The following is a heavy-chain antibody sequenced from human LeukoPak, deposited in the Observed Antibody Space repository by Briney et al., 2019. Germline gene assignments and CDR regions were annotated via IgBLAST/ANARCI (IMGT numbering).Heavy chain of an antibody. V-gene: IGHV3-30*02. CDR3: ARDMGPLFRGVIKASPAY. D-gene: IGHD3-10*01. J-gene: IGHJ4*02. CDR2: IRYDGSNK. Sequence: GGSLRLSCAASGFTFSSYGMHWVRQAPGKGLEWVAFIRYDGSNKYYADSVKGRFTISRDNSKNTLYLQMSSLRAEDTAVYYCARDMGPLFRGVIKASPAYWGQGSLVTVSS. CDR1: GFTFSSYG.